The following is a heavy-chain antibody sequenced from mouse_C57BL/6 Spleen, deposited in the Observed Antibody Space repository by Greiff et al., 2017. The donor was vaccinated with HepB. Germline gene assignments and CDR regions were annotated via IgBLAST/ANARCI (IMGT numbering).Heavy chain of an antibody. CDR2: INYDGSST. CDR3: ARDGGSSYRRYFDV. J-gene: IGHJ1*03. V-gene: IGHV5-16*01. CDR1: GFTFSDYY. D-gene: IGHD1-1*01. Sequence: EEMLVESEGGLVQPGSSMKLSCTASGFTFSDYYMAWVRQVPEKGLEWVANINYDGSSTYYLDSLKSRFIISRDNAKNILYLQMSSRKSEDTATYDCARDGGSSYRRYFDVWGTGTTVTVSS.